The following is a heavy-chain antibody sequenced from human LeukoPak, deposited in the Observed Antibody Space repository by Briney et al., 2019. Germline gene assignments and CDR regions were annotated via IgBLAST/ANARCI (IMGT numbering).Heavy chain of an antibody. CDR1: GGPISSGGYY. D-gene: IGHD6-19*01. Sequence: SETLSLTCTVSGGPISSGGYYWSWIRQHPGKGLEWIGYIYYSGSTYYNPSLKSRVTISVDTSKNQFSLKLSSVTAADTAVYYCARRSSGFNWFDPWGQGTLVTVSS. J-gene: IGHJ5*02. V-gene: IGHV4-31*03. CDR3: ARRSSGFNWFDP. CDR2: IYYSGST.